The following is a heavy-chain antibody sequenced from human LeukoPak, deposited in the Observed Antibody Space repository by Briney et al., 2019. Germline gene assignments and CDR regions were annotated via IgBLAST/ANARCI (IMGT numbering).Heavy chain of an antibody. CDR2: IYYSGST. V-gene: IGHV4-59*01. D-gene: IGHD3-3*01. CDR1: GGSISSYY. J-gene: IGHJ6*02. CDR3: ARDTGYYDFWSGPHYYYYGMDV. Sequence: PSETLSLTCTVSGGSISSYYWSWIRQPPGKGLEWIGYIYYSGSTNYNPSLKSRVTRSVDTSKNQFSLKLSSVTAADTAVYYCARDTGYYDFWSGPHYYYYGMDVWGQGTTVTVSS.